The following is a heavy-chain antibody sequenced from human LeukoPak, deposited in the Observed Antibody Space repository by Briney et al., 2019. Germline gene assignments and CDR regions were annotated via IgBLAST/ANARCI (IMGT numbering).Heavy chain of an antibody. CDR2: INPSGGST. D-gene: IGHD3-22*01. CDR3: ARDSGVYDSSGYHDY. Sequence: ASVKVSCKASGYTFTSYYMHWVRQAPGQGLEWMGIINPSGGSTSYAQKFQGRVTMTRDTSTSTVYMELSSLRSEDTAVYYCARDSGVYDSSGYHDYWGQGTLVTVSS. V-gene: IGHV1-46*01. CDR1: GYTFTSYY. J-gene: IGHJ4*02.